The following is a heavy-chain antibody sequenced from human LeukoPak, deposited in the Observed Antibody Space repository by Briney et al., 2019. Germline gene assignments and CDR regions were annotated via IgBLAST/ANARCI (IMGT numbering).Heavy chain of an antibody. V-gene: IGHV4-39*01. D-gene: IGHD3-3*01. Sequence: SETLSLTCTVSGGSISSYYWGWIRQPPGKGLEWIGSIYYSGSTYYNPSLKSRVSISVDTSKNQFSLKLSSVTAADTAMYYCARQYYDFWSGHTSYYFDYWGQGTLVTVSS. CDR1: GGSISSYY. J-gene: IGHJ4*02. CDR2: IYYSGST. CDR3: ARQYYDFWSGHTSYYFDY.